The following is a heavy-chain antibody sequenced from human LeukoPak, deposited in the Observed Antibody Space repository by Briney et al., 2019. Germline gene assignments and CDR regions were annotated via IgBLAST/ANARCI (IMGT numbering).Heavy chain of an antibody. J-gene: IGHJ4*02. CDR3: ARARELLVSSFDY. Sequence: PGGSLRLSCAASGFTFSSYSMHWVRQAPGKGLEWVSSISSSSSYIYYADSVKGRFTISRDNAKNSLYLQMNSLRAEDTAVYYCARARELLVSSFDYWGQGTLVTASS. CDR2: ISSSSSYI. D-gene: IGHD1-26*01. CDR1: GFTFSSYS. V-gene: IGHV3-21*01.